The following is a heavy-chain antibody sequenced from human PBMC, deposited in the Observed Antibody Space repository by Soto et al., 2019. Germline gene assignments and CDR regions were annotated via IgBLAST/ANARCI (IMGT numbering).Heavy chain of an antibody. V-gene: IGHV3-23*01. CDR3: AKDRMGASGWFDP. J-gene: IGHJ5*02. Sequence: GGPLRLSCVASGFSFSSYTMNWVRQAPGKGLEWVSGVSGNGGNTYYADSVKGRFSISRDNSKNTLYLQLNSLRAEDTAIYYCAKDRMGASGWFDPWGQGTPVTVSS. CDR1: GFSFSSYT. D-gene: IGHD1-26*01. CDR2: VSGNGGNT.